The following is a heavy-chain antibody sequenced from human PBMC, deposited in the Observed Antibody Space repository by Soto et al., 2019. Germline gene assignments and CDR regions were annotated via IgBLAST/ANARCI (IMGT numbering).Heavy chain of an antibody. Sequence: LRLSCAASGFTFNIYAMTWVRQAPGKGLEWVSTTGATGRTTYYADSVKGRFTVSRDNSKNTLDLQMSNLRAEDTAVYYCATVHNTSRSFDYWGQGTLVTVSS. CDR1: GFTFNIYA. CDR3: ATVHNTSRSFDY. J-gene: IGHJ4*02. CDR2: TGATGRTT. V-gene: IGHV3-23*01. D-gene: IGHD1-20*01.